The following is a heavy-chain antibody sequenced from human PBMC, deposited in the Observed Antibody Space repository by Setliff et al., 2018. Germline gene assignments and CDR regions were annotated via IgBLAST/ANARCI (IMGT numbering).Heavy chain of an antibody. J-gene: IGHJ5*01. CDR1: GYTFSDYG. CDR3: ARELRSPYWNLDS. V-gene: IGHV1-69*13. Sequence: ASVKVSCKASGYTFSDYGITWVRQAPGQRPEWMGRLIPFFGTTIYAQKFQGRVTITADQSTSTVFMELRSLRSDDTAVYYCARELRSPYWNLDSWGQGTQVTVSS. D-gene: IGHD3-16*01. CDR2: LIPFFGTT.